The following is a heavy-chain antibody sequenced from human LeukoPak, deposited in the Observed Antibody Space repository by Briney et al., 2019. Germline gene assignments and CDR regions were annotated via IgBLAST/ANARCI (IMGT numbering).Heavy chain of an antibody. Sequence: GGSLRLSCAASGFTFDDYAMHWVRQAPGKGLEWVSGISWNSGSIGYADSVKGRFTISRDNAKNSLYLQMNSLRAEDTALYYCAKGIRYQLPRALDYWGQGTLATVSS. V-gene: IGHV3-9*01. CDR3: AKGIRYQLPRALDY. CDR2: ISWNSGSI. D-gene: IGHD2-2*01. CDR1: GFTFDDYA. J-gene: IGHJ4*02.